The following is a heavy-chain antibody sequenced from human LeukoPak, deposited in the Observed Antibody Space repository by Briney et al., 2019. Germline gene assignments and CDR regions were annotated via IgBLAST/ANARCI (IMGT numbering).Heavy chain of an antibody. D-gene: IGHD2-15*01. Sequence: GGSLRLSCAASGFTFSSYAMHWVRQAPGKGLEWVAVISYEGSNKYYADSVKGRFTISRDNSKNTLYLQMNSLRAEDTAVYYCARGRRYCSGGSCYGVGYFDLWGRGTLVTVSS. V-gene: IGHV3-30*04. CDR1: GFTFSSYA. CDR3: ARGRRYCSGGSCYGVGYFDL. CDR2: ISYEGSNK. J-gene: IGHJ2*01.